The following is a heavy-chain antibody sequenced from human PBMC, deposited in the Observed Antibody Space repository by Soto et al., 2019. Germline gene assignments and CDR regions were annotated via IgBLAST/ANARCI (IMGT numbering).Heavy chain of an antibody. J-gene: IGHJ4*02. V-gene: IGHV1-45*02. Sequence: SVKVSCKALGNTFTYRYLHWVRQAPGQALEWMGWITPFSGDVHYAQKFQERVTITRDRSINTAYMQMSSLRSEDTAMYFCAGGGAGSGPFTWELPDHWGQGTLVTVSS. CDR1: GNTFTYRY. CDR3: AGGGAGSGPFTWELPDH. CDR2: ITPFSGDV. D-gene: IGHD1-26*01.